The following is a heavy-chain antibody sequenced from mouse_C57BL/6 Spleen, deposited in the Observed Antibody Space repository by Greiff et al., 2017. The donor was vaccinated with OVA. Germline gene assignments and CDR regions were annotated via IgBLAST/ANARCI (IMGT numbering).Heavy chain of an antibody. Sequence: EVQVVESGGGLVQPGGSLSLSCAASGFTFTDYYLSWVRQPPGKALEWLGFIRNKANGYTTEYSASVKGRFTISRDNSQSILYLQMNALRAEDSATYYCARSPYYYYEGYFDVWGTGTTVTVSS. D-gene: IGHD1-1*01. CDR2: IRNKANGYTT. CDR1: GFTFTDYY. J-gene: IGHJ1*03. V-gene: IGHV7-3*01. CDR3: ARSPYYYYEGYFDV.